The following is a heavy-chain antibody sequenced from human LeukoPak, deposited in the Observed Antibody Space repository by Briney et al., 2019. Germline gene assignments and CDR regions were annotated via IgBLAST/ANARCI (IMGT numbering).Heavy chain of an antibody. D-gene: IGHD4-17*01. CDR1: GFTFGAYP. J-gene: IGHJ4*02. Sequence: PXRSLRLSCPASGFTFGAYPMSWFRPAPGKGLEWVGFIRSKGYGVTTEYAETVKGRFTISRDDSKNIAYLQMNSLKTEDTAVYFCTRDYGDVEYWGQGTLVTVSS. CDR2: IRSKGYGVTT. V-gene: IGHV3-49*03. CDR3: TRDYGDVEY.